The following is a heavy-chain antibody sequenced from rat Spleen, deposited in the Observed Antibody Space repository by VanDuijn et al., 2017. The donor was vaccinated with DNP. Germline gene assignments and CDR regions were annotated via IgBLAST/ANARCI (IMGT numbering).Heavy chain of an antibody. CDR1: GFSLTSYN. D-gene: IGHD2-3*01. CDR3: ARDWGSGYYLDY. V-gene: IGHV2-41*01. Sequence: QVQLKESGPGLVQPSQTLSLTCTVAGFSLTSYNVHWVRQPPGKGLEWMGVIWNTGGTRYNSGLKSRLIISKDASRSQVFLDMNSLQTEDTATYYCARDWGSGYYLDYWGQGVMVTVSS. CDR2: IWNTGGT. J-gene: IGHJ2*01.